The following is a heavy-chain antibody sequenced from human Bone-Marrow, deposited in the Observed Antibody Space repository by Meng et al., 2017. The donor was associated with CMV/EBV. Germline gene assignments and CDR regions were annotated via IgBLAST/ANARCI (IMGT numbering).Heavy chain of an antibody. V-gene: IGHV6-1*01. CDR2: TYYRSKWYN. CDR1: GDSVSTNSAA. CDR3: ARGKGNAFDI. Sequence: SETRSPTCDLSGDSVSTNSAAWNWIRQSPSRGIEWLGRTYYRSKWYNDYAVSVKSRITINPDTSKNQFSLQLNSVTPEDTAVYYCARGKGNAFDIWGQGTMVTVSS. D-gene: IGHD3-10*01. J-gene: IGHJ3*02.